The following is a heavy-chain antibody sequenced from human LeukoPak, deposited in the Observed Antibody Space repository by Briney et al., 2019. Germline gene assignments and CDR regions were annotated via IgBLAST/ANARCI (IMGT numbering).Heavy chain of an antibody. D-gene: IGHD5-24*01. CDR1: GYTFTSYG. Sequence: SVKVSCKASGYTFTSYGISWVRQAPGQGREGMGWISAYNGNTNYAQKLQGRVTMTTDTSTSTAYMEMRSLRSDDTAVYYCARARDGYFDYWGQGTLVTVSS. CDR2: ISAYNGNT. CDR3: ARARDGYFDY. V-gene: IGHV1-18*01. J-gene: IGHJ4*02.